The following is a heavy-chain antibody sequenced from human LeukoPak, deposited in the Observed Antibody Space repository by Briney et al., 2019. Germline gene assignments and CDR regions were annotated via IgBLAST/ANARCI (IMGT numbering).Heavy chain of an antibody. Sequence: SETLSLTCTVSGGSINSDSYQWSWIRQPAGKGMEWIGRSYTSGNTNYNPSLKNRATISVDTSKNQFSLKLTSVTAADTAVYYCARGRGGTYYWYDPWGQGTLVTVSS. CDR2: SYTSGNT. J-gene: IGHJ5*02. D-gene: IGHD1-26*01. V-gene: IGHV4-61*02. CDR3: ARGRGGTYYWYDP. CDR1: GGSINSDSYQ.